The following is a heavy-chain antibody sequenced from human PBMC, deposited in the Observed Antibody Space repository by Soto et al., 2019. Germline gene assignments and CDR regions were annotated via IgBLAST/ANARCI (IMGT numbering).Heavy chain of an antibody. J-gene: IGHJ6*03. CDR1: GGSISSGDYY. Sequence: SGTLSLTCTVSGGSISSGDYYWSWIRQHPGKGLEWIGYIYYSGSTYYNPSLKSRVTISVDTSKNQFSLKLSSVTAADTAVYYCASVYGTSTSCYTWDYYYMDVWGKGTTVTVSS. V-gene: IGHV4-31*03. CDR3: ASVYGTSTSCYTWDYYYMDV. D-gene: IGHD2-2*02. CDR2: IYYSGST.